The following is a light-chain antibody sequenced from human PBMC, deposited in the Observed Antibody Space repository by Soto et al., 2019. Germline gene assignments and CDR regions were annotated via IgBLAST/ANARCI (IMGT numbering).Light chain of an antibody. V-gene: IGKV3-15*01. CDR2: GAS. Sequence: IQINQYRSTLPENTGERATLHCRASQSVNKKVAWYQQKPGQAPRLLIFGASPRATGIPARFSGSGSVTEFTLTISSRQSEDFAVYYYQQYNNVTPRPLGPG. CDR1: QSVNKK. CDR3: QQYNNVTPRP. J-gene: IGKJ3*01.